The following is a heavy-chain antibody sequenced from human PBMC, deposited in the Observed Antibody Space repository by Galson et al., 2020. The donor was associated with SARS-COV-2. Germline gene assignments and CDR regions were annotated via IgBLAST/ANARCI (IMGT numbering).Heavy chain of an antibody. V-gene: IGHV1-8*01. CDR3: ARLVSLPWVRFWLPNSGMEL. J-gene: IGHJ6*02. CDR2: MNPNSGNS. Sequence: ASVKVSCKTSGYTFTSYDINWVRQATGQGLEWMGWMNPNSGNSGCTQKFQGRVTMTRDTSISTAYMELSNLTSEDTAVYYCARLVSLPWVRFWLPNSGMELWSQGTTVSVSS. CDR1: GYTFTSYD. D-gene: IGHD5-12*01.